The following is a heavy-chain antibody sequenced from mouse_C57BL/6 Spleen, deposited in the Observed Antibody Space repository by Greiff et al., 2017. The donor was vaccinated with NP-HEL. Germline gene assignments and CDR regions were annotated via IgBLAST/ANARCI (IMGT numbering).Heavy chain of an antibody. CDR2: IDPETGGT. D-gene: IGHD1-1*01. CDR1: GYTFTDYE. CDR3: TRWGTTVPLAY. V-gene: IGHV1-15*01. Sequence: QVQLQQSGAELVRPGASVTLSCKASGYTFTDYEMHWVKQTPVHGLEWIGAIDPETGGTAYNQKFKGKAILTADKSSSTAYMELRSLTSEDSAVYYCTRWGTTVPLAYGGQGTLVTVSA. J-gene: IGHJ3*01.